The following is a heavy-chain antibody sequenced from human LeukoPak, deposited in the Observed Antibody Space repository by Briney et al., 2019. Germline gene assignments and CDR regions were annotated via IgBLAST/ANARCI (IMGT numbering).Heavy chain of an antibody. CDR2: IYYSGST. CDR3: ARQGGGNRNGMDV. V-gene: IGHV4-59*08. D-gene: IGHD4-23*01. J-gene: IGHJ6*02. Sequence: SETLSLTCTVSGASFSSYYWTWIRQPPGKGLEWIGYIYYSGSTNYNPSLKSRVTISVDTSKNQFSLKLSSVTAADTAVYYCARQGGGNRNGMDVWGQGTTVTVSS. CDR1: GASFSSYY.